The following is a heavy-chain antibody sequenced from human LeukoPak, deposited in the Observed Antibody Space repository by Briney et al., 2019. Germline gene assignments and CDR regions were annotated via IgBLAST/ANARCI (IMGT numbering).Heavy chain of an antibody. Sequence: GGSLRLSCAASGFTFSSYWMHWVRQAPGKGLVWVSRINSDGSSTSYADSVKGRSTISRDNAKNTLYLQMNSLRAEDTAVYYCARGDYYDSSGYDYWGQGTLVTVSS. CDR3: ARGDYYDSSGYDY. J-gene: IGHJ4*02. D-gene: IGHD3-22*01. V-gene: IGHV3-74*01. CDR2: INSDGSST. CDR1: GFTFSSYW.